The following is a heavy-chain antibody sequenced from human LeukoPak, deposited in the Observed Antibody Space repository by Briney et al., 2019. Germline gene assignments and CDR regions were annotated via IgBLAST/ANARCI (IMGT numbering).Heavy chain of an antibody. CDR2: ISYTGST. J-gene: IGHJ2*01. V-gene: IGHV4-59*01. CDR1: GASIRSSS. D-gene: IGHD2-2*01. CDR3: ATYRTSFIYWYFDL. Sequence: SETLSLTCTVSGASIRSSSWSWIRQPPGKGLEWIGYISYTGSTNYNPSLKSRVSLSVDTSKNQFSLELSSVTAADTAVYYCATYRTSFIYWYFDLWGRSTLVTVSS.